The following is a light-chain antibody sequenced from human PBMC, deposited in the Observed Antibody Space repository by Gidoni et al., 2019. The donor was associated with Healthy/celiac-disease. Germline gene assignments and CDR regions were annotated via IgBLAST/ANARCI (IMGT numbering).Light chain of an antibody. J-gene: IGKJ1*01. V-gene: IGKV1-39*01. CDR2: AAS. CDR3: QQSYSTPQT. Sequence: ITCRASQSISSYLNWYQQKPGKAPKLLIYAASSLQSGVPSRFSGSGSGTDFTLTISSLQPEDFATYYCQQSYSTPQTFGQGTKVEIK. CDR1: QSISSY.